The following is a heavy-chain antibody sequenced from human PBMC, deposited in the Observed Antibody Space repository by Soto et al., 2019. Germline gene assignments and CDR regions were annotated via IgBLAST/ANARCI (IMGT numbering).Heavy chain of an antibody. Sequence: QVQLVQSGAEVKKPGSSVKVSCKASGGTFSSYAISWVRQAPGQGLEWMGGIIPIFGTANYAQKFQGRVTITADESTSTVYMELSSLRSEDTAVYYCARETEVAGTLPLFDLWGRGTLVTVSS. V-gene: IGHV1-69*01. J-gene: IGHJ2*01. CDR1: GGTFSSYA. CDR3: ARETEVAGTLPLFDL. D-gene: IGHD6-19*01. CDR2: IIPIFGTA.